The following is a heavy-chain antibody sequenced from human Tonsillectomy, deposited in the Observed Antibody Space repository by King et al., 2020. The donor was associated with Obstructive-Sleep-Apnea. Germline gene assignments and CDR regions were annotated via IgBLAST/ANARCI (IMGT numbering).Heavy chain of an antibody. CDR3: ARGVRTYYYDSSGYDYFDY. V-gene: IGHV1-18*01. D-gene: IGHD3-22*01. Sequence: QLVQSGAEVKKPGASVKVSCKTSGDIFTSHGISWVRQAPGQGLEWLGWIGADNGNTNYVQKLQGRVTMTTDTSTSTAYMELRSLRSDDTAVYYCARGVRTYYYDSSGYDYFDYWGQGTLVTVSS. CDR1: GDIFTSHG. J-gene: IGHJ4*02. CDR2: IGADNGNT.